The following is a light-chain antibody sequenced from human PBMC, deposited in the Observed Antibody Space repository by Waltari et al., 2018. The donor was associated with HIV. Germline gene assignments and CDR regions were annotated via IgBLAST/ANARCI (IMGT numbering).Light chain of an antibody. J-gene: IGLJ1*01. V-gene: IGLV2-14*01. Sequence: QSALTPPASVSGSPGQSITISCTDSSIDMSTYNLISWYQQHPGKAPKLIIYEVGNRPSGVSNRFSGSKSGNTASLTISGLQAEDEADYYCISYTTTDFYVFGPGTWVTVL. CDR3: ISYTTTDFYV. CDR1: SIDMSTYNL. CDR2: EVG.